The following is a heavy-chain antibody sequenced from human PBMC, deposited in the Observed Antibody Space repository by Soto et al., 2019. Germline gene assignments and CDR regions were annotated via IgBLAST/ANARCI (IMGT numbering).Heavy chain of an antibody. D-gene: IGHD4-17*01. CDR1: GFTFSSYA. CDR3: AKGDSTTVCCELDY. CDR2: ISGSGGST. V-gene: IGHV3-23*01. J-gene: IGHJ4*02. Sequence: EVQLLESGGGLVQPGGSLRLSCAASGFTFSSYAMSWVRQAPGKGLEWVSAISGSGGSTYYADSVKGQFTISRDNSKNTLYLQMNSLRSEDTAVYYCAKGDSTTVCCELDYWGEGTLVTVSS.